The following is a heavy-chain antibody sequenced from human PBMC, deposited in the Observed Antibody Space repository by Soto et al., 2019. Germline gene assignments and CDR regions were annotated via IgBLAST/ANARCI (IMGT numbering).Heavy chain of an antibody. CDR1: GFSFSISP. J-gene: IGHJ4*02. Sequence: GGSLRLSCAASGFSFSISPMHWVRQAPGKGPEWVALISYDGTNKFYADSVKGRFTISRDNSKSTLYLQVDSLRPEDAAVYYCARDPKTSGGQHWAFNYFDSWGQGTLVTVYS. CDR2: ISYDGTNK. CDR3: ARDPKTSGGQHWAFNYFDS. V-gene: IGHV3-30-3*01. D-gene: IGHD7-27*01.